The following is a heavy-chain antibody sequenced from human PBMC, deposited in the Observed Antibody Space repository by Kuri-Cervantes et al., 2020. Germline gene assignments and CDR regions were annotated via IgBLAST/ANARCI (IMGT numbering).Heavy chain of an antibody. D-gene: IGHD3-3*01. CDR1: GFTFTDYG. V-gene: IGHV3-33*03. CDR2: IWYDGSHS. CDR3: ASGNLDFWSGYSFLDV. Sequence: GGSLRLSCAASGFTFTDYGIHWVRQAPGKGLEWVAVIWYDGSHSFYTDSVKGRFTISRDNAKNSLYLQMNSLRAEDTAVYYCASGNLDFWSGYSFLDVWGKGTTVTVSS. J-gene: IGHJ6*04.